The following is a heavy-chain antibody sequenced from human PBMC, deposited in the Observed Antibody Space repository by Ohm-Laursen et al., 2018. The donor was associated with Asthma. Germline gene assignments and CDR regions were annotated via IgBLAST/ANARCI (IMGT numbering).Heavy chain of an antibody. CDR1: GFTFSSYA. CDR3: AKDGGFNYGYGFHY. J-gene: IGHJ4*02. V-gene: IGHV3-30-3*02. D-gene: IGHD5-18*01. CDR2: ISYDGSNK. Sequence: SLRLSCAASGFTFSSYAMHWVRQAPGKGLEWVAVISYDGSNKYYADSVKGRFTISRDNSKSTLDLQMNSLGAEDTAVYYCAKDGGFNYGYGFHYWGQGTLVTVSS.